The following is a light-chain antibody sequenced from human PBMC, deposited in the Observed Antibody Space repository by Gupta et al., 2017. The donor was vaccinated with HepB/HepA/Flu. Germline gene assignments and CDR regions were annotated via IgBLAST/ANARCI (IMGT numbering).Light chain of an antibody. Sequence: QSVLTQPPSASLTPGQRVTISCSGNSSNIGSNTVTWYNQLPGTAHKYLIDSKNQRPSGVNDRFLFYKAGNYASPHTSVLQSEDEADDYWVDSDARLNGLVLGTGTKLTVL. J-gene: IGLJ1*01. V-gene: IGLV1-44*01. CDR3: VDSDARLNGLV. CDR2: SKN. CDR1: SSNIGSNT.